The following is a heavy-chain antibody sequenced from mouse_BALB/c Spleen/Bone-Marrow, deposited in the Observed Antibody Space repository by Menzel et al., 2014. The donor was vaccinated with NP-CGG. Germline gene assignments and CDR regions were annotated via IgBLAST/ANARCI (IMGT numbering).Heavy chain of an antibody. V-gene: IGHV1S130*01. CDR3: AREKIYGNYLWYFDV. Sequence: QVQLQQSGSVLVRPGASVKLSCKASGYTFTSSWMHWAKQRPGQGLEWIGEIHPNSGNTNYNEKFKGKATLTVDTSSSTAYVDLSSLTSEASAVYYCAREKIYGNYLWYFDVWGAGTTVTVSS. D-gene: IGHD2-1*01. CDR1: GYTFTSSW. CDR2: IHPNSGNT. J-gene: IGHJ1*01.